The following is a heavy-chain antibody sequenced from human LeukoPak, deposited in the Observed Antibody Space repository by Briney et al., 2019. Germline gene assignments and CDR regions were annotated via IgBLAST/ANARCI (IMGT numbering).Heavy chain of an antibody. Sequence: GESLKISCKGSGYMFTSYWIGWVRQMPGKGLEWMGIIYPGDSNTRYSPSFQGQVTTSADKSISTAYLQWSSLKASDSAMYYCARRLAASNTFDSWGQGTLVTVSS. CDR3: ARRLAASNTFDS. CDR1: GYMFTSYW. V-gene: IGHV5-51*01. D-gene: IGHD6-13*01. CDR2: IYPGDSNT. J-gene: IGHJ4*02.